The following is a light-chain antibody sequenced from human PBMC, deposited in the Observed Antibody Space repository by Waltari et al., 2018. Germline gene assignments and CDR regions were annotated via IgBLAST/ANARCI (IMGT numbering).Light chain of an antibody. CDR1: VLANKY. CDR3: YSAADNDLGV. J-gene: IGLJ3*02. V-gene: IGLV3-27*01. Sequence: SFELTQTSSLSVSPGQTVRITCSGDVLANKYARWFQQKPGQAPMLIISKDTERPSGIPERFSGSSSGTTVTLTIGGAQVEDEADYYCYSAADNDLGVFGGGTKLTVL. CDR2: KDT.